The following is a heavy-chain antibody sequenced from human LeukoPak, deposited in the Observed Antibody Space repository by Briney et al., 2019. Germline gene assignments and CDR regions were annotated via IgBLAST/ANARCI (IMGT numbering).Heavy chain of an antibody. V-gene: IGHV4-59*11. J-gene: IGHJ4*02. CDR1: GGSISSHY. CDR3: ARVRDGYNRYYFDY. D-gene: IGHD5-24*01. Sequence: SETLSLTCTVSGGSISSHYWSWIRQPPGKGLEWIGYIYYSGSTNYNPSLKSRVTISVDTSKNQFSLKLSSVTAADTAVYYCARVRDGYNRYYFDYWGQGTLVTVSS. CDR2: IYYSGST.